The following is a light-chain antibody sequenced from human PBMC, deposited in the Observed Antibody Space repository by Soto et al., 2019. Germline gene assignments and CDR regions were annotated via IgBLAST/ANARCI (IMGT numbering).Light chain of an antibody. J-gene: IGLJ2*01. CDR1: SSDVGGYNY. V-gene: IGLV2-8*01. CDR2: EVS. CDR3: SSYAGSNNLGV. Sequence: QSALTQPPSASGSPGQSVTISCIGTSSDVGGYNYVSWYQQHPGKAPKLMIYEVSKRPSGVPDRFSGSKSGNTASLAVSGLQAEDEADYYGSSYAGSNNLGVFGGGTKLTV.